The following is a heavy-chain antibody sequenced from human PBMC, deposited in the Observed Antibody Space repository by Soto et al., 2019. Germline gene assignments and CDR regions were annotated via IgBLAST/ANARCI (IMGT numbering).Heavy chain of an antibody. Sequence: QVQLVESGGGVVQPGRSLRLSCAASGFTFSSYGMHWVRQAPGKGLEWVAVISYDGSNKYYADSVKGRFTISRDNSKNSLYLQMNSLRAEDTAVYYCAKDQSSYGLFAYWGQGTLVTVSS. CDR2: ISYDGSNK. CDR3: AKDQSSYGLFAY. J-gene: IGHJ4*02. V-gene: IGHV3-30*18. CDR1: GFTFSSYG. D-gene: IGHD5-18*01.